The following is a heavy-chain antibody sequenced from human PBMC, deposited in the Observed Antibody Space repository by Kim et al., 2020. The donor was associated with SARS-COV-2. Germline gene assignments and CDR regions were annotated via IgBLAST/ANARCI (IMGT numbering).Heavy chain of an antibody. CDR2: IYYSGST. CDR1: GGSISSYY. CDR3: ARSGARRYSGYESWFDP. D-gene: IGHD5-12*01. J-gene: IGHJ5*02. V-gene: IGHV4-59*13. Sequence: SETLSLTCTVSGGSISSYYWSWIRQPPGKGLEWIGYIYYSGSTNYNPSLKSRVTISVDTSKNQFSLKLSSVTAADTAVYYCARSGARRYSGYESWFDPWGQGTLVTVSS.